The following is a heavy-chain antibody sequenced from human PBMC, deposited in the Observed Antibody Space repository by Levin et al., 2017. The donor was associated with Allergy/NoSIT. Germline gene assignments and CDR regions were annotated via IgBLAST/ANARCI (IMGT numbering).Heavy chain of an antibody. D-gene: IGHD6-6*01. CDR1: GFTFSSYS. CDR2: IKADGSEK. J-gene: IGHJ3*02. Sequence: GGSLRLSCAASGFTFSSYSMNWVRHAPGKGLECVAQIKADGSEKNYVDSVKGRFTISRDNAKNSLHLQMDSLRAEDTAVYYCARDAIVGRPLVAFDIWGQGTTVTVSS. CDR3: ARDAIVGRPLVAFDI. V-gene: IGHV3-7*01.